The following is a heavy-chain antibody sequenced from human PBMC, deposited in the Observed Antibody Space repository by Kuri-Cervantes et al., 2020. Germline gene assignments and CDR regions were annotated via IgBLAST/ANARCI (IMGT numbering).Heavy chain of an antibody. CDR3: ARVQQLIRRNYFDY. CDR2: IWYDGSNK. D-gene: IGHD6-13*01. J-gene: IGHJ4*02. V-gene: IGHV3-33*01. CDR1: GFTFSSYG. Sequence: GESLKISCAASGFTFSSYGMHWVRQAPGKGLEWVAVIWYDGSNKYYADSVKGRFTISRDNAKNSLYLQMNSLRDEDTAVYYCARVQQLIRRNYFDYWGQGTLVTVSS.